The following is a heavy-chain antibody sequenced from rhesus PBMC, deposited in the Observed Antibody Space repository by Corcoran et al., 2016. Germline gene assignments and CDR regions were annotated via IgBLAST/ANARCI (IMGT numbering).Heavy chain of an antibody. J-gene: IGHJ2*01. V-gene: IGHV4-173*01. Sequence: QLQLQESGPGLVKPSETLSLTCAVSGGSIRSNYWSWIRQPPGKGLEVIGGISGSGGSTVYSPSLKCRVTISTDTSKNQFSLTLRSVTAADTAVYYCARGISGTTSLYIDLWGPGTSITISS. CDR3: ARGISGTTSLYIDL. D-gene: IGHD1-20*01. CDR1: GGSIRSNY. CDR2: ISGSGGST.